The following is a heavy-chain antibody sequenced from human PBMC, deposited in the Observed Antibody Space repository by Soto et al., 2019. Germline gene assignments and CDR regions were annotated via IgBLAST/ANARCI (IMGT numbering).Heavy chain of an antibody. CDR3: AASCVGCGGFNYYGMDV. D-gene: IGHD2-21*01. CDR2: IYYSGST. CDR1: GGSISSGGYY. Sequence: QVQLQESGPGLVKPSQTLSLTCTVSGGSISSGGYYWSWIRQHPGKGLEWIGYIYYSGSTYYNPVLKRRVTISVDTSKNQFPLTLSSVTAADTAVYYCAASCVGCGGFNYYGMDVWGQGTTVTVSS. V-gene: IGHV4-31*03. J-gene: IGHJ6*02.